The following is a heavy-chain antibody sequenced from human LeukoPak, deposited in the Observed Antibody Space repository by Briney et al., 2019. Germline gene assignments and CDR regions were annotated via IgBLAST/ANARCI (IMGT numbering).Heavy chain of an antibody. CDR1: GFTFSSYS. V-gene: IGHV3-21*04. D-gene: IGHD3-22*01. CDR2: ISSSSSYI. CDR3: AKADYYYDSSGYYHGDY. J-gene: IGHJ4*02. Sequence: GGSLRLSCAASGFTFSSYSMNWVRQAPGKGLEWVSSISSSSSYIYYADSVKGRFTISRDNAKNSLYLQMNSLRAEDTAVYYCAKADYYYDSSGYYHGDYWGQGTLVTVSS.